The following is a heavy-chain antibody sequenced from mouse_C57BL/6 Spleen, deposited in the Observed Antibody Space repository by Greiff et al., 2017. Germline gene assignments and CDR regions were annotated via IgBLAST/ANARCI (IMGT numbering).Heavy chain of an antibody. CDR1: GYTFTSYW. CDR3: ARHYWGDYYAMGY. D-gene: IGHD4-1*01. Sequence: VQLQQPGAELVKPGASVKMSCKASGYTFTSYWITWVKQRPGQGLEWIGDIYPGSGSTNYTEKFKSKATLTVDTSSSTAYMQLSSLTSEDSAVYYCARHYWGDYYAMGYWGQGTSVTVSS. V-gene: IGHV1-55*01. CDR2: IYPGSGST. J-gene: IGHJ4*01.